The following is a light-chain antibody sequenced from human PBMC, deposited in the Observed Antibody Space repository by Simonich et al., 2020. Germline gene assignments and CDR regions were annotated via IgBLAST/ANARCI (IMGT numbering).Light chain of an antibody. CDR2: RNN. V-gene: IGLV1-47*01. CDR1: SSNIGSNY. CDR3: AAGDDSLSGRV. J-gene: IGLJ3*02. Sequence: QSVLTQPPSASGTPGQRVTISCSGSSSNIGSNYVYWYQQLPGTAPKLLIYRNNQRPSGVPDRVSGSKSGTSATQAISGLRSEDEADYYCAAGDDSLSGRVFGGGTKLTVL.